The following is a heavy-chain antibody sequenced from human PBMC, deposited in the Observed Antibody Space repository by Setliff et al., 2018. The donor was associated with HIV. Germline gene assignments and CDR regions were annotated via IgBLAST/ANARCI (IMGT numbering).Heavy chain of an antibody. CDR2: INPNSGDT. D-gene: IGHD2-8*01. J-gene: IGHJ6*03. V-gene: IGHV1-2*02. CDR3: ARDSGSYCTNGVCPPGYYMDV. CDR1: GYTFTGYY. Sequence: VKVSCKASGYTFTGYYIHWVRQAPGQGLEWMGWINPNSGDTNYAQNFQGRVTMTRDTSISTAYMELSRLRSDDTAVYYCARDSGSYCTNGVCPPGYYMDVWGKGTTVTVSS.